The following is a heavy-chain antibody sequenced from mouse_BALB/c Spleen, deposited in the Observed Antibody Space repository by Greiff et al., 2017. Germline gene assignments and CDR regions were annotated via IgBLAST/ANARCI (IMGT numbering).Heavy chain of an antibody. CDR2: INSNGGST. V-gene: IGHV5-6-3*01. J-gene: IGHJ4*01. CDR3: ARDRYYGNYYAMDY. Sequence: EVQRVESGGGLVQPGGSLKLSCAASGFTFSSYGMSWVRQTPDKRLELVATINSNGGSTYYPDSVKGRFTISRDNAKNTLYLQMSSLKSEDTAMYYCARDRYYGNYYAMDYWGQGTSVTVSS. CDR1: GFTFSSYG. D-gene: IGHD2-1*01.